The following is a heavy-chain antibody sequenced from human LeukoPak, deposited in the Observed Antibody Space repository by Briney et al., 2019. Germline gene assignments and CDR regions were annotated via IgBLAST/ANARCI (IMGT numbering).Heavy chain of an antibody. V-gene: IGHV3-23*01. CDR2: ISGSGGST. Sequence: PGGSLRLSCAASGFTFSSCAMSWVRQAPGKGLEWVSAISGSGGSTYYADSVKGRFTISRDNSKNTLYLQMNSLRAEDTAVYYCAKASSSWPRGPFDYWGQGTLVTVSS. J-gene: IGHJ4*02. D-gene: IGHD6-13*01. CDR1: GFTFSSCA. CDR3: AKASSSWPRGPFDY.